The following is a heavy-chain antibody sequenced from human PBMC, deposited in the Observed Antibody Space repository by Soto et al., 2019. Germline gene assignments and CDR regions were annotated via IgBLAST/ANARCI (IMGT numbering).Heavy chain of an antibody. CDR3: ARSRYCISTSCYPPWWLDP. D-gene: IGHD2-2*01. Sequence: ASVKVSCKASGYTFTSYGISWVRRAPGQGLEWMGWISAYNGNTNNAQKFQGRVTMTTDTSTSTAYMELRSLRSDDTAVYYCARSRYCISTSCYPPWWLDPWGQGTLVTVSS. CDR2: ISAYNGNT. V-gene: IGHV1-18*01. J-gene: IGHJ5*02. CDR1: GYTFTSYG.